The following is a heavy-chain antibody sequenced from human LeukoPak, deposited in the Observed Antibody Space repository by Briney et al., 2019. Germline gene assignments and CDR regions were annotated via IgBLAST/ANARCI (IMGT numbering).Heavy chain of an antibody. Sequence: SCKASGGTFSSYAMSWVRQAPGKELEWVSAISGSGGSTYYADSVKGRFTISRDNSKNTLYLQMNSLRAEDTAVYYCAKDVAVAASAGKLYYFDYWGQGTLVTVSS. CDR2: ISGSGGST. CDR3: AKDVAVAASAGKLYYFDY. D-gene: IGHD6-19*01. J-gene: IGHJ4*02. CDR1: GGTFSSYA. V-gene: IGHV3-23*01.